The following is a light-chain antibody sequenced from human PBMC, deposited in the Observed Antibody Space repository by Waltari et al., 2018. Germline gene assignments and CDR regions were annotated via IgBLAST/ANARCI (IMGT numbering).Light chain of an antibody. CDR2: TAS. CDR1: QDISSW. CDR3: QQVNSFPHT. J-gene: IGKJ2*01. V-gene: IGKV1-12*01. Sequence: DIQMTQSPSSVSASVGDRVTITCRASQDISSWLAWYQQKPGKPPKLLIYTASTLRSGVPSRFSGSGSGTDFTLAISSLQPEDFATYYCQQVNSFPHTFGQGTNLKIK.